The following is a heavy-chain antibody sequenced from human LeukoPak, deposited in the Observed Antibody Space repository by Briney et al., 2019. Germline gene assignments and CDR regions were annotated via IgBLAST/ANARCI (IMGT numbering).Heavy chain of an antibody. V-gene: IGHV4-4*07. CDR2: IYSSGST. J-gene: IGHJ4*02. CDR1: RGSLSEYY. CDR3: ARGFFIGGGGYFFDF. D-gene: IGHD3-3*01. Sequence: SETLSPTCTVSRGSLSEYYWSCIRQPAGKAREWIGRIYSSGSTDYNPSLKSRVTMSVDTSKNHFSLMLTSVTAADAAVYYCARGFFIGGGGYFFDFWGQGTLVTVSS.